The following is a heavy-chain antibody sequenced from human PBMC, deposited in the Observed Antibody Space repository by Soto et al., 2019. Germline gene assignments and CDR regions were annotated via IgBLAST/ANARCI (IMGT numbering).Heavy chain of an antibody. CDR3: ARIGYFWGGYYSWFDP. CDR2: INHSGST. V-gene: IGHV4-34*01. Sequence: QVQLQQWGAGLLKPSETLSLTCAVYGGSFSGYYWSWIRQPPGKGLEWIGEINHSGSTNYNPSLKSRVTISVDTSKNQFSLKLSSVTAADTAVYYCARIGYFWGGYYSWFDPWGQGTLVTVSS. D-gene: IGHD3-3*01. CDR1: GGSFSGYY. J-gene: IGHJ5*02.